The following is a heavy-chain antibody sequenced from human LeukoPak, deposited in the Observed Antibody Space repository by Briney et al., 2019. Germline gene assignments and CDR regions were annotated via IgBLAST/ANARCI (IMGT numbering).Heavy chain of an antibody. Sequence: EGVLNLPCASSGFNCRIHAMHSARPAPGKGLEWVAVISYDGSNKYYANSVKSLFTITSDNSMYTLYLQMTSPRAVDTAVYCCARDRRVWGSYSYFDYWGQGTLVTASS. CDR1: GFNCRIHA. V-gene: IGHV3-30*04. D-gene: IGHD3-16*01. CDR3: ARDRRVWGSYSYFDY. CDR2: ISYDGSNK. J-gene: IGHJ4*02.